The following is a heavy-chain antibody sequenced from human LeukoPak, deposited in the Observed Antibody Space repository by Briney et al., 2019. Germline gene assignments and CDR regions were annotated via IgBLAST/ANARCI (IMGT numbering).Heavy chain of an antibody. V-gene: IGHV3-23*01. CDR3: AKNIRDPLLCRFNY. CDR2: ITGGGEST. Sequence: GGSLRLSCAASGFTFEASAMSWVRQAPGKGLEWVAVITGGGESTYYADSVKGRFTISRDNSKETLFLQVNSLRAEDTAVYFCAKNIRDPLLCRFNYWGQGIVVTVSS. CDR1: GFTFEASA. J-gene: IGHJ4*02. D-gene: IGHD2-2*01.